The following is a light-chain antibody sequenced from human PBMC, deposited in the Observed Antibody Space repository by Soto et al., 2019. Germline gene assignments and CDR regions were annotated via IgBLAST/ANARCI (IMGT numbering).Light chain of an antibody. CDR3: QQYGCSRT. CDR1: QSVSSSY. Sequence: EIVLTQSPGTLSLSPGERATLSCRASQSVSSSYLAWYQQKPGQAPRLLIYGASSRATGIPDRFSGSGSGTDFTLTISRLEPEDFAVYYCQQYGCSRTFGQGTKVDI. J-gene: IGKJ1*01. CDR2: GAS. V-gene: IGKV3-20*01.